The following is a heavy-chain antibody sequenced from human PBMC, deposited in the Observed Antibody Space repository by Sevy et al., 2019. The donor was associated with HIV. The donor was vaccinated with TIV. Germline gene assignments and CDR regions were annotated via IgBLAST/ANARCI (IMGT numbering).Heavy chain of an antibody. CDR3: SGGATTGTFGGGAY. D-gene: IGHD3-16*01. CDR2: INQDGSEK. CDR1: GFTFSIYW. V-gene: IGHV3-7*04. Sequence: GGSLRLSCATSGFTFSIYWMNWVRQTPGKGLEWVANINQDGSEKYYVDSVKGRFTISRDNAKNSVYLQMNSLRAEDTVVYYCSGGATTGTFGGGAYWGQGTLVTVSS. J-gene: IGHJ4*02.